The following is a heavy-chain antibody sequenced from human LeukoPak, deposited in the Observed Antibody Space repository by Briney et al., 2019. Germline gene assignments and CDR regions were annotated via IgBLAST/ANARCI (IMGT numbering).Heavy chain of an antibody. V-gene: IGHV3-43*02. Sequence: PGGSLRLSCAASGFTFDDYAMHWVRQAPGKGLEWVSLISGDGGSTYYADSVKGRFTISRDNSKNSLYLQMNSLSTEDTALYYYAKGGSGWSYYFDFWGQGTLVTVSS. J-gene: IGHJ4*02. CDR3: AKGGSGWSYYFDF. CDR1: GFTFDDYA. D-gene: IGHD6-19*01. CDR2: ISGDGGST.